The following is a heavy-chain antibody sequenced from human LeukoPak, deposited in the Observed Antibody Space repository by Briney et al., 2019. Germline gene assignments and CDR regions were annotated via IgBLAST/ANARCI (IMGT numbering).Heavy chain of an antibody. CDR3: ARGGGYSGYGAYYFDY. CDR2: ISSSSSYI. V-gene: IGHV3-21*01. Sequence: GGSLRLSCAASGFTFSSYSMNWVRQAPGKGLEWVSSISSSSSYIYYADSVKGRFTISRDNAMNSLYLQMNSLRAEDTAVYYCARGGGYSGYGAYYFDYWGQGTLVTVSS. D-gene: IGHD5-12*01. J-gene: IGHJ4*02. CDR1: GFTFSSYS.